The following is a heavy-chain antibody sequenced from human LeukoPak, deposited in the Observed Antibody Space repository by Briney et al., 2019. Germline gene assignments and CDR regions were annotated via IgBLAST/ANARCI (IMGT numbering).Heavy chain of an antibody. CDR1: GGSISSYY. V-gene: IGHV4-59*01. Sequence: SETLSLTCTVPGGSISSYYWSWIRQPPGKGMEWIGYIYYSGSTKYKPSLKSRVTISVDTSKNQFSLKLSSVTAADTAVYYCARGRFLDAFDIWGQGTMVTVSS. D-gene: IGHD3-3*01. CDR3: ARGRFLDAFDI. CDR2: IYYSGST. J-gene: IGHJ3*02.